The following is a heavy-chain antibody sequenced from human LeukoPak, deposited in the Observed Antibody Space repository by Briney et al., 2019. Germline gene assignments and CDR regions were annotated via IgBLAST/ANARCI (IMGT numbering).Heavy chain of an antibody. D-gene: IGHD6-6*01. V-gene: IGHV3-20*04. CDR3: AREPHIEYSSSSAVDY. Sequence: GGSLRLSCAASGFTFDDYGMSWVRQAPGKGLEWVSGINWNGGSTGYADSVKGRFTISRDNAKNSLYLQMNSLRAEDTALYYCAREPHIEYSSSSAVDYWGQGTLVTVSS. CDR2: INWNGGST. CDR1: GFTFDDYG. J-gene: IGHJ4*02.